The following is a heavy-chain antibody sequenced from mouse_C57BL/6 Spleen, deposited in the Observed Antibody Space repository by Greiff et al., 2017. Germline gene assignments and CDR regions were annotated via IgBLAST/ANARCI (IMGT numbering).Heavy chain of an antibody. Sequence: EVKLMESGGGLVQPGGSLSLSCAASGFTFTDYYMSWVRQPPGKALEWLGFIRNKANGYTTEYSASVKGRFTISRDNSQSILYLQMNALRAEDSATYYCARYKPDGYYNYWGQGTTLTVSS. CDR2: IRNKANGYTT. D-gene: IGHD2-3*01. J-gene: IGHJ2*01. V-gene: IGHV7-3*01. CDR3: ARYKPDGYYNY. CDR1: GFTFTDYY.